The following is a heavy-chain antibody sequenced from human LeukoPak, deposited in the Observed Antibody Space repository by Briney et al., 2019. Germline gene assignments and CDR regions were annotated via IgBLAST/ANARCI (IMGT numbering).Heavy chain of an antibody. D-gene: IGHD6-19*01. CDR3: ARDGKHIAVPGVRYPMDV. CDR2: LNAANGNS. V-gene: IGHV1-3*01. J-gene: IGHJ6*02. CDR1: GYTLTSFA. Sequence: ASVTVSCKASGYTLTSFAMHWVRQAPGQRLEWMGRLNAANGNSQYSQKFQDRVIITSDSSANTAYMEFSSLRSEDSAVYYCARDGKHIAVPGVRYPMDVWGQGTTVTVS.